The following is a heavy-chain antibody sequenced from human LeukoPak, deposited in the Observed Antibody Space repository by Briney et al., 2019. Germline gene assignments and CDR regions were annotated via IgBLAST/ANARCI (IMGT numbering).Heavy chain of an antibody. CDR1: GFTFRSYA. CDR3: ARDSGYSYADDY. Sequence: GGSLRLSCAASGFTFRSYAMQWVRQAPGKGLEWVSYITYNSGTIFYADSVKGRFTISRDNAKDSLYLQMSSLRDEDAAVYYCARDSGYSYADDYWGQGTLVTVSS. CDR2: ITYNSGTI. V-gene: IGHV3-48*02. D-gene: IGHD5-18*01. J-gene: IGHJ4*02.